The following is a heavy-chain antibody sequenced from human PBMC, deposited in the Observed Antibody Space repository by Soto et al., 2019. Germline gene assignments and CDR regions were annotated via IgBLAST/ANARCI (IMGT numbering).Heavy chain of an antibody. CDR3: ARDCGVSYYDFWSGYYTGSYFDY. D-gene: IGHD3-3*01. Sequence: GGSLRLSCAASGFTFSSYWMSWVRQAPGKGLEWVANIKQDGSEKYYVDSVKGRSTISRDNAKNSLYLQMNSLRAEDTAVYYCARDCGVSYYDFWSGYYTGSYFDYWGQGTLVTVSS. CDR1: GFTFSSYW. CDR2: IKQDGSEK. V-gene: IGHV3-7*01. J-gene: IGHJ4*02.